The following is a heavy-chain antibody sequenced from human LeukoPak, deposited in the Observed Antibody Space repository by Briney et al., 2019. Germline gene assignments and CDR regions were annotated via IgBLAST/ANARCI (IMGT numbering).Heavy chain of an antibody. CDR2: ISTGSTYI. Sequence: KAGGSLRLSCAASGFTFSRYSMNWVRQAPGKGLEWVSSISTGSTYINYADSVKGRFTISRDNAKNSLYLQMNSLRAEDTALYHCARGRITIFGVDVFDYWGQGTLVTVSS. CDR3: ARGRITIFGVDVFDY. V-gene: IGHV3-21*04. CDR1: GFTFSRYS. J-gene: IGHJ4*02. D-gene: IGHD3-3*01.